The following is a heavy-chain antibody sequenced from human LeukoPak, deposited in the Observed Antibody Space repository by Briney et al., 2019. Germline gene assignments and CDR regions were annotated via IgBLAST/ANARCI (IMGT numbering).Heavy chain of an antibody. CDR1: GGSFSGYY. V-gene: IGHV4-34*01. Sequence: SETLSLTCAVYGGSFSGYYWSWIRQPPGKGLEWIGEINHSGSTNYNPSLKSRVTISVDTSKNQFSLKLSSVTAADTAVYYCARRGPQYFSPINWFGPWGQGTLVTVSS. J-gene: IGHJ5*02. D-gene: IGHD3-9*01. CDR3: ARRGPQYFSPINWFGP. CDR2: INHSGST.